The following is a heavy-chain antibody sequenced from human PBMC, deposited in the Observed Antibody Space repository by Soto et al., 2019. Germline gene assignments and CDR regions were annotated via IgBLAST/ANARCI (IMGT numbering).Heavy chain of an antibody. CDR2: LNPGNGNT. CDR3: ARDQAIPYCGGDCYSDWYFDL. J-gene: IGHJ2*01. Sequence: QVQLVQSGAEVKEPGASVKVSCRASGYTFTNYAIHWVRQAPGQRLEWMGWLNPGNGNTKYPQKFQGRVTITGDTSASTAYMFLSSLRSEDTAVYYCARDQAIPYCGGDCYSDWYFDLWGRGTLVTVSS. V-gene: IGHV1-3*01. CDR1: GYTFTNYA. D-gene: IGHD2-21*01.